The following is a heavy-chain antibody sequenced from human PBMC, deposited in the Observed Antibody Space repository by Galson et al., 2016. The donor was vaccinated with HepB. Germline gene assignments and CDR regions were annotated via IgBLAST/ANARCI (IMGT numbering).Heavy chain of an antibody. V-gene: IGHV1-18*04. CDR3: ARDWDCSGTICRNVFEK. D-gene: IGHD2-2*01. Sequence: SVKVSCKASGYRFPTYGISWVRQAPGQGLEWMGWISTARGNTNYAQKFQGRVTMTTDTSTSTAYMELGSLTSDDTAVYYCARDWDCSGTICRNVFEKWGQGTMVTVSS. CDR1: GYRFPTYG. J-gene: IGHJ3*02. CDR2: ISTARGNT.